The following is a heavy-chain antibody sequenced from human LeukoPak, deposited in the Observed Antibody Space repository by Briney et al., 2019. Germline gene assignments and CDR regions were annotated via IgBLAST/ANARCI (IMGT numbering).Heavy chain of an antibody. CDR3: ARASTSGWDGFDH. CDR2: VHSGGNT. D-gene: IGHD6-19*01. V-gene: IGHV3-53*01. Sequence: GGSLRLSCAASGFTVSGNYMSWVRQAPGKGLEWVSVVHSGGNTYYADSVKGRFAISRDNSKNTLYLQMNSLRAEDTAVYFCARASTSGWDGFDHWGQGTLVTVSS. CDR1: GFTVSGNY. J-gene: IGHJ4*02.